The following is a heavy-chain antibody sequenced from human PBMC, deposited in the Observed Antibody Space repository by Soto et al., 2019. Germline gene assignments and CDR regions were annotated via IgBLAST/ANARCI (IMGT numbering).Heavy chain of an antibody. CDR2: IYSSGST. D-gene: IGHD1-1*01. J-gene: IGHJ4*02. CDR1: GGSVSSGSYY. Sequence: SETLSLTCTVSGGSVSSGSYYWSWIRQPPGKGLEWIGYIYSSGSTSYNPSLKSRVTISVDTSKNQFSLKLSSVTAADTAVYYCARDGDAYNCWGQGTLVTVS. V-gene: IGHV4-61*01. CDR3: ARDGDAYNC.